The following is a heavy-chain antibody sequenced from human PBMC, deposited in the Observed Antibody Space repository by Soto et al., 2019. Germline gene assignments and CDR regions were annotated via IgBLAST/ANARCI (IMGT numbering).Heavy chain of an antibody. Sequence: EVQLVESGGGLVKPGGSLRLSCAASGFSFTRFSMNWVRQAPGKGLEWVSSISSTTNYIYYGDSMKGRFTISRDNAKNSLYLEMNSLRDEDTAVYYCARESEDITSNFDYWGKGTLVSVSS. CDR3: ARESEDITSNFDY. CDR1: GFSFTRFS. CDR2: ISSTTNYI. J-gene: IGHJ4*02. V-gene: IGHV3-21*06.